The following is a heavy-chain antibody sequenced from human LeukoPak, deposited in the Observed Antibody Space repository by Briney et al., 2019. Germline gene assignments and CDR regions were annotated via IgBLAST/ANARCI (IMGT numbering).Heavy chain of an antibody. Sequence: GGSLRLSCAASGFTFSNYWMHWVRQAPGKGLVWVSRVNSDGRSTSYADSVKGRFTISRDNAKNTLYLQMNSLRAEDTAVYYCARGYYDSSGYYLIDYWGQGTLVTVSS. V-gene: IGHV3-74*01. CDR3: ARGYYDSSGYYLIDY. D-gene: IGHD3-22*01. CDR2: VNSDGRST. CDR1: GFTFSNYW. J-gene: IGHJ4*02.